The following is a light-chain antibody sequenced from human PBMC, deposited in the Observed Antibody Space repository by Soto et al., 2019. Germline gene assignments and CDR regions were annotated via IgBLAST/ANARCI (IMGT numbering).Light chain of an antibody. V-gene: IGKV3-20*01. CDR3: QQYGSSLFT. Sequence: EIVLTQSPGTLSLSPGERATLSCRASQSVSSSYLAWCQQKPGQAPRLLIYGASSRATGIPDRFSGSGSGTDFTLTISRLEPEDFAVYYCQQYGSSLFTSGPGTKVDIK. CDR1: QSVSSSY. CDR2: GAS. J-gene: IGKJ3*01.